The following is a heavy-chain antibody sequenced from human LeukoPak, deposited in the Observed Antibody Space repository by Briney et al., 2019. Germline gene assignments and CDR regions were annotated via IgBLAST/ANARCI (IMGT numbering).Heavy chain of an antibody. CDR3: ARGPYSSGSYY. D-gene: IGHD3-10*01. Sequence: PSQTLSLTCTVSGGSISSGDYYWSWIRQPPGKGLEWIGYIYYSGTTYYNPSLKSRVTISVDTSKNQFSLKLTSVTAADTAVYYCARGPYSSGSYYWGQGTLVTVSS. V-gene: IGHV4-30-4*01. CDR2: IYYSGTT. CDR1: GGSISSGDYY. J-gene: IGHJ4*02.